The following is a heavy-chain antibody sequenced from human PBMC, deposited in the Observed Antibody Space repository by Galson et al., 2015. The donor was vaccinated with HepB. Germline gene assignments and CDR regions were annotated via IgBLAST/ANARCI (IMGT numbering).Heavy chain of an antibody. Sequence: SLRLSCAASGFTFSSYSMNWVRQAPGKGLEWVSSISSSSSYIYYADSVKGRFTISRDNAKNSLYLQMNSLRAEDTAVYYCTRAPIAAKYFQHWGQGTLVTVSS. V-gene: IGHV3-21*01. D-gene: IGHD6-25*01. CDR3: TRAPIAAKYFQH. CDR2: ISSSSSYI. J-gene: IGHJ1*01. CDR1: GFTFSSYS.